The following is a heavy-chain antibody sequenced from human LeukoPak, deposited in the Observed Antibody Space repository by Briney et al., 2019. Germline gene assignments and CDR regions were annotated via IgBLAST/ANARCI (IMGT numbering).Heavy chain of an antibody. V-gene: IGHV3-74*01. J-gene: IGHJ5*02. D-gene: IGHD3-10*01. CDR3: ARVIGGSGMGSLWFDP. CDR1: GFTFSRDW. Sequence: GGSLRLSCAASGFTFSRDWMHWVRQVPGKGLVWVSRIDSDDGSTSYADSVKGRFTISRDNSKNTLYLQMNSLRAEDTAVYYCARVIGGSGMGSLWFDPWGQGTLVTVSS. CDR2: IDSDDGST.